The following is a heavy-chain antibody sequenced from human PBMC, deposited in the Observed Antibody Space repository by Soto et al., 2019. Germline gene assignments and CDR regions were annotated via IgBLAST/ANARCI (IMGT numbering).Heavy chain of an antibody. CDR1: GISLSTYA. V-gene: IGHV3-23*01. CDR3: AADYLRHNSLNGYYYSYGMDV. Sequence: PGGSPRLTCAASGISLSTYAMSWVRRAAGKGLEWVSPLGSNGADKQYADFVKGRFTVSRDSSKSTLSLQMNSLRAEDTAVYYCAADYLRHNSLNGYYYSYGMDVWGQGTTVTVSS. CDR2: LGSNGADK. D-gene: IGHD4-17*01. J-gene: IGHJ6*02.